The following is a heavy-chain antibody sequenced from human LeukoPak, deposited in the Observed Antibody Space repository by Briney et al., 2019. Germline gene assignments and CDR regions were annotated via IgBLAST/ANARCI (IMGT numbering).Heavy chain of an antibody. Sequence: SETLSLTCAVYGGSFSDYYWNWIRQPPGKGLEWIGEINPRGGTNYNPSLKSRVTISVDTSRKQFSLRLNSVTAADTAVYYCARAAAITMVRGVPLDYWGQGTLVTVSS. J-gene: IGHJ4*02. CDR3: ARAAAITMVRGVPLDY. D-gene: IGHD3-10*01. CDR1: GGSFSDYY. V-gene: IGHV4-34*01. CDR2: INPRGGT.